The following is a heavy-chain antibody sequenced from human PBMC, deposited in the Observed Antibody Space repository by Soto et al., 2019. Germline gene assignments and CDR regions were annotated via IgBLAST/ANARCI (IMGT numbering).Heavy chain of an antibody. CDR2: INAGNGNT. CDR3: ARAQQLAGYYFDY. D-gene: IGHD6-13*01. CDR1: GYTFTSYA. Sequence: ASVKVSFKASGYTFTSYAMHWVRQAPGQRLEWMGWINAGNGNTKYSQKFQGRVTITRDTSASTAYMELSSLRSEDTAVYYCARAQQLAGYYFDYWGQGTLVTVSS. V-gene: IGHV1-3*01. J-gene: IGHJ4*02.